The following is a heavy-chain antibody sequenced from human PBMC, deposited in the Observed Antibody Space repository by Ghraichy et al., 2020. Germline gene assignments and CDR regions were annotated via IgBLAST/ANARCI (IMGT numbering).Heavy chain of an antibody. J-gene: IGHJ4*02. Sequence: LNISCTVYGVSFSGYYWSWIRQAPGKGLEWIGEINHSGNTNYNPSLKGRVTISIDTSKNQFSLQLNSVTAADTALYYCARGLSASWHRFDNWGQGTLVTVSS. CDR3: ARGLSASWHRFDN. CDR1: GVSFSGYY. V-gene: IGHV4-34*01. D-gene: IGHD2-2*01. CDR2: INHSGNT.